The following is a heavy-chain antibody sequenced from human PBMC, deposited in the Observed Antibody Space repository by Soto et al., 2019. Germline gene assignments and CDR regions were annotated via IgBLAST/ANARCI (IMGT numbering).Heavy chain of an antibody. CDR3: ARSLPGTYGAFDL. CDR2: ISGDGSST. J-gene: IGHJ3*01. Sequence: GGSLRLSCAASEFTFRSYWMHWVSQSPGKGLVWVSRISGDGSSTTYADSVRGRFTISRDNAKNTVYLQMDSLRAEDTAVYYCARSLPGTYGAFDLWGQGTMVTVSS. D-gene: IGHD1-7*01. CDR1: EFTFRSYW. V-gene: IGHV3-74*01.